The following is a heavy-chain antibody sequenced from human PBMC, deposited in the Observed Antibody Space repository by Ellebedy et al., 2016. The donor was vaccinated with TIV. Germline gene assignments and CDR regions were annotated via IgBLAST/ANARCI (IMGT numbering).Heavy chain of an antibody. J-gene: IGHJ6*02. V-gene: IGHV4-59*01. D-gene: IGHD3-10*01. Sequence: SETLSLXCTVSGGSISSYYWSWIRQPPGKGLEWIGYIYYSGSTNYNPSLKSRVTISVDTSKNQFSLKLSSVTAADTAVYYCARDYYGSGSCYKTPYYYYGMDVWGQGTTVTVSS. CDR2: IYYSGST. CDR3: ARDYYGSGSCYKTPYYYYGMDV. CDR1: GGSISSYY.